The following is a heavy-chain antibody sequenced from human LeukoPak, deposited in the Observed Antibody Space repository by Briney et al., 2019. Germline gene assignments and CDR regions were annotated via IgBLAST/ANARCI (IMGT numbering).Heavy chain of an antibody. CDR2: IYHSGST. D-gene: IGHD1-26*01. CDR3: ARRGATIDY. J-gene: IGHJ4*02. Sequence: PSETLSLTCAVSGYSISSGYYWGWIRQPPGKGLEWIGSIYHSGSTYYNPSLKSRVTISVDTSKNQFSLKLSSVTAADTAAYSCARRGATIDYWGQGTLVTVSS. V-gene: IGHV4-38-2*01. CDR1: GYSISSGYY.